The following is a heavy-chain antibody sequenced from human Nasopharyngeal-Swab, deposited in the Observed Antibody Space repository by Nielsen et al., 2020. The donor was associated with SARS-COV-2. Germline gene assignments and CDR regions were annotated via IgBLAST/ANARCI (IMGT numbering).Heavy chain of an antibody. D-gene: IGHD1-26*01. CDR1: GYTLTELS. Sequence: ASVKVSCKVSGYTLTELSMHWVRQAPGKGLEWMVGFDPEDGETIYAQKFQGRVTMTEDTSTDTAYMELSSLRSEDTAVYYCATTPAYSGSYEAGPATNGEFDYWGQGTLVTVSS. CDR2: FDPEDGET. CDR3: ATTPAYSGSYEAGPATNGEFDY. V-gene: IGHV1-24*01. J-gene: IGHJ4*02.